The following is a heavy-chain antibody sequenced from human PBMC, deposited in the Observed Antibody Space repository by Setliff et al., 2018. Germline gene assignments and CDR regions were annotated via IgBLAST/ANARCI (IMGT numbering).Heavy chain of an antibody. CDR3: ARTESTDTYGDPDDAFDI. CDR1: GFTFSRYW. D-gene: IGHD4-17*01. Sequence: PGGSLRLFCAASGFTFSRYWMTWVRQAPGKGLEWVANIKQDGSEKYYVDSVKGRFTISRDNAKNSLYLQMNSLRVGDTAVYYCARTESTDTYGDPDDAFDIWGQGTMVAVSS. J-gene: IGHJ3*02. CDR2: IKQDGSEK. V-gene: IGHV3-7*01.